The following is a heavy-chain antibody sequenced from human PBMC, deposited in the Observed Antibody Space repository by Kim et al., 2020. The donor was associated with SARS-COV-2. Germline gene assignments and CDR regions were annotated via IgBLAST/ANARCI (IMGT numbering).Heavy chain of an antibody. CDR1: GDSVSSNSAA. J-gene: IGHJ4*02. Sequence: SQTLSLTCAISGDSVSSNSAAWNWIRQSPSRGLEWLGRTYYRSKWYNDYAVSVKSRITINPDTSKNQFSLQLNSVTPEDTAVYYCARELYPSDFGELSQTPAGTFDYWGQGTLVTVSS. CDR2: TYYRSKWYN. D-gene: IGHD3-10*01. CDR3: ARELYPSDFGELSQTPAGTFDY. V-gene: IGHV6-1*01.